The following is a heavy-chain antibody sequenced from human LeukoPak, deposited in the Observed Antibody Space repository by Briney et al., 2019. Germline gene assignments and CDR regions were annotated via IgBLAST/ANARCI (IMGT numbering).Heavy chain of an antibody. D-gene: IGHD5-18*01. CDR2: IYYSGNT. Sequence: SETLSLTCTVSGGSISNGGYYWNWIRQHPGKGLEWIGYIYYSGNTYYNPSLKSRVTISVDTSKNQFSLKLSSVTAADTAVYYCAKGYNYGPFDYWGQGTLVTVSS. J-gene: IGHJ4*02. CDR3: AKGYNYGPFDY. CDR1: GGSISNGGYY. V-gene: IGHV4-31*03.